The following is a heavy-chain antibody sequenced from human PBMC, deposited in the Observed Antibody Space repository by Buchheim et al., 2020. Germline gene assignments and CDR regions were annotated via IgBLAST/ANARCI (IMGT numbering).Heavy chain of an antibody. V-gene: IGHV4-30-2*01. CDR3: ARHLYSGSSSCFDP. CDR1: GDSISSGDYS. Sequence: QLQLQESGSGLVKPSQTLSLTCAVSGDSISSGDYSWTWVRQPPGKGLEWIGFIYQSGSTYYDPSLESRVTISVDRYKNQFSRKLSSVTAADTAVYYCARHLYSGSSSCFDPWGQG. J-gene: IGHJ5*02. CDR2: IYQSGST. D-gene: IGHD6-6*01.